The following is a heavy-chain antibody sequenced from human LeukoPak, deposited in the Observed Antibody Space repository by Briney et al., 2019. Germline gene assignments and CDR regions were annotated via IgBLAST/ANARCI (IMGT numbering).Heavy chain of an antibody. CDR3: ARGRGDCSGGSCPFTTYMDV. J-gene: IGHJ6*03. CDR2: IYSGDST. Sequence: GSLRLSCAASGFTVSNNYMSWVRQAPGKGLEWVSIIYSGDSTYYADSVKGRFTISRDNAKDSLYLQMNSLRAEDSAVFFCARGRGDCSGGSCPFTTYMDVWGKGTTVTVSS. CDR1: GFTVSNNY. V-gene: IGHV3-53*01. D-gene: IGHD2-15*01.